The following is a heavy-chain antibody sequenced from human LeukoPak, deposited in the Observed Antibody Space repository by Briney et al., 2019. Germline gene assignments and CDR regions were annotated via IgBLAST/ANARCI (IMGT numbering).Heavy chain of an antibody. CDR2: IYYSGNT. CDR1: GGSISPYY. Sequence: SETLSLTCTVSGGSISPYYWSWIRQPPGKGLEWLGYIYYSGNTDYNPSLKSRVAVSVDTSKNQFSLKLSSVTAADTAVYYCARSTGTTMFIDYWGQGTLVTVSS. J-gene: IGHJ4*02. CDR3: ARSTGTTMFIDY. D-gene: IGHD3-10*02. V-gene: IGHV4-59*01.